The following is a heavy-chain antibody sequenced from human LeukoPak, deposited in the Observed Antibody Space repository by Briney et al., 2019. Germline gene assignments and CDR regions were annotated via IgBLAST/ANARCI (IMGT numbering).Heavy chain of an antibody. J-gene: IGHJ4*02. Sequence: GGSLRLSCAASGFTFTSFAMSWVRQAPGKGLEWVSTISRSGVATYYANSVKGRFTISRYNSKNTVYVQMNSLRAEDTAIYYCAKHSHDGSAPYYEVQLDYWGQGTLVTVSS. V-gene: IGHV3-23*01. CDR1: GFTFTSFA. CDR3: AKHSHDGSAPYYEVQLDY. CDR2: ISRSGVAT. D-gene: IGHD3-22*01.